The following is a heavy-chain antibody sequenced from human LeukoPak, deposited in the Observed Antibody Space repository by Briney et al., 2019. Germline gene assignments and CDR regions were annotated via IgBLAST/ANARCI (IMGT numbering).Heavy chain of an antibody. CDR2: IYYSGST. Sequence: PSETLSLTCTVSGASISSSSNYWGWVRQPPGQGLEWIGSIYYSGSTYYNPSLKSRVTISVDTSKNQFSLKLNSVTAADTAVYYCARGDTNGHSGSHGMDVWGQGTTVTVSS. J-gene: IGHJ6*02. V-gene: IGHV4-39*01. CDR1: GASISSSSNY. D-gene: IGHD5-12*01. CDR3: ARGDTNGHSGSHGMDV.